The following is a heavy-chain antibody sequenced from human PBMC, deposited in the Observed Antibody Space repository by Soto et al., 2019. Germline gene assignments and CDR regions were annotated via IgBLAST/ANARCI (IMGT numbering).Heavy chain of an antibody. Sequence: EVQLVESGGGLVQPGGSLRLSCAASGFTVSSNYMSWVRQAPGKGLEWVSVIYSGGSTYYADSVKGGFTISRDNSKNTLYLQMNSLRAEDTAVYYCARGEAMAYFDYWGQGTLVTVSS. D-gene: IGHD5-18*01. V-gene: IGHV3-66*01. J-gene: IGHJ4*02. CDR1: GFTVSSNY. CDR3: ARGEAMAYFDY. CDR2: IYSGGST.